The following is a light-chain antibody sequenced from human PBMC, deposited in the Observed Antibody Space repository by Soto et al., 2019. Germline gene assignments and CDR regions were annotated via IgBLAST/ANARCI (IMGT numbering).Light chain of an antibody. V-gene: IGKV2-30*02. Sequence: DVVMTQSPLSLPVTLGQPASISCRSSQGLVHSNGDTFLSWFQQRPGQSPRRLIYQVSNRDSGVPDRFSGSGSGTDSTLTISRVEAEDVAIYYCMQGTHWPYTFGQGTKLEI. CDR1: QGLVHSNGDTF. CDR3: MQGTHWPYT. CDR2: QVS. J-gene: IGKJ2*01.